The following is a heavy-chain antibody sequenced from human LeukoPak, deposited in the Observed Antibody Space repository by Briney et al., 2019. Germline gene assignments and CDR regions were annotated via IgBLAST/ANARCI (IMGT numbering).Heavy chain of an antibody. CDR2: ISAYNGNT. J-gene: IGHJ5*02. V-gene: IGHV1-18*01. Sequence: ASVKVSCKASGYTFTSYGISRVRQAPGQGLEWMGWISAYNGNTNYAQKLQGRVTITRDTSASTAYMELSSLRSEDTAVYYCARIYGSGSYSSWGQGTLVTVSS. CDR3: ARIYGSGSYSS. CDR1: GYTFTSYG. D-gene: IGHD3-10*01.